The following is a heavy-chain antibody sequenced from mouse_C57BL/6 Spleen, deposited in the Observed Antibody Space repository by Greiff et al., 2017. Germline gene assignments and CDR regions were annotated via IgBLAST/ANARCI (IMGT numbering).Heavy chain of an antibody. CDR2: INPNNGGT. J-gene: IGHJ4*01. Sequence: VQLQQSGPELVKPGASVKIPCKASGYTFTDYNMDWVKQSHGKSLEWIGDINPNNGGTIYNQKFKGKATLTVDKSSSTAYMERRSLTSEDTAVYYCARDLPAVVDAMDYWGQGTSVTVSS. CDR1: GYTFTDYN. CDR3: ARDLPAVVDAMDY. V-gene: IGHV1-18*01. D-gene: IGHD1-1*01.